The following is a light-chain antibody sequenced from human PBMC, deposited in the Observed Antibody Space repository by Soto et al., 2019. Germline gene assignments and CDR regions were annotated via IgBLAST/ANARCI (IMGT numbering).Light chain of an antibody. J-gene: IGKJ1*01. V-gene: IGKV3-20*01. CDR1: QSVNSNY. Sequence: EIVLTQSPGTLSLSPGDRATLSCRASQSVNSNYLDWYQRKPGQAPRLLIYGASNRATDIPYRFSASGSGTDFTITITRLEAEDFAVYYCQQYDSTPPTFGQGTKVEVK. CDR2: GAS. CDR3: QQYDSTPPT.